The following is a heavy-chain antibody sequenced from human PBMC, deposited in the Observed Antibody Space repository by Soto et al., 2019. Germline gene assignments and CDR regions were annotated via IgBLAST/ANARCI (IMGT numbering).Heavy chain of an antibody. CDR2: ISSSSSYI. D-gene: IGHD3-16*01. V-gene: IGHV3-21*01. J-gene: IGHJ6*02. CDR3: ARDPHPFDYGMDV. CDR1: GFTFSSYS. Sequence: EVQLVESGGGLVKPGGSLRLSCAASGFTFSSYSMNWVRQAPGKGLEWVSSISSSSSYIYYADSVKGRFTISRDNAKNSLYLQMNSLRAVDTAVYYCARDPHPFDYGMDVWGQGTTVTVSS.